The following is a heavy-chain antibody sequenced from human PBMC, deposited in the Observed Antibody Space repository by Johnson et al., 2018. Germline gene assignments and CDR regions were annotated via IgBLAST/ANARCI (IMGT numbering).Heavy chain of an antibody. V-gene: IGHV3-30*03. Sequence: QVQLVESGGGLVQPGGSLRLSCAASGFTFSSYWLTWVRQAPGKGLEWVAVISYDGSTKYYADSVKVRFTISRDNSKNTLYLQMDSLRAEDTALYYCARGPLVGGTSWFAFDLWGQGTMVTVAS. CDR3: ARGPLVGGTSWFAFDL. D-gene: IGHD1-26*01. J-gene: IGHJ3*01. CDR1: GFTFSSYW. CDR2: ISYDGSTK.